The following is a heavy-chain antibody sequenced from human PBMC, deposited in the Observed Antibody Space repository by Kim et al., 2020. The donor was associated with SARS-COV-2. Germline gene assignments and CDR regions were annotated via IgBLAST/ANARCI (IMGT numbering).Heavy chain of an antibody. J-gene: IGHJ4*02. V-gene: IGHV4-4*09. D-gene: IGHD6-13*01. CDR3: AGSSWYGGSFDY. Sequence: DNPSLKSRVNIAVDTSKNQFSLKLSSVTAADTAVYYWAGSSWYGGSFDYWGQGTLVTVSS.